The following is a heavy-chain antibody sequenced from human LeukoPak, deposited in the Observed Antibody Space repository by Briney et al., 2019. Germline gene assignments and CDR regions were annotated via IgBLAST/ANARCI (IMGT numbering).Heavy chain of an antibody. CDR1: GGSISSGGYY. D-gene: IGHD3-10*01. CDR2: IYYSGST. CDR3: ARDHYGSGSYSHP. J-gene: IGHJ5*02. V-gene: IGHV4-31*03. Sequence: PSQTLSLTCTVSGGSISSGGYYWSWIRQHPGKGLEWIGYIYYSGSTYYNPSLKSRVTISVDTSKNQFSLKLSSVTAADTAVYYCARDHYGSGSYSHPWGQGTLVTVSS.